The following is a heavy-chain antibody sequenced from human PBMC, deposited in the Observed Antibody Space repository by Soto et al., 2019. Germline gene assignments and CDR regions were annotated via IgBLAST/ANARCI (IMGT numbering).Heavy chain of an antibody. CDR2: ISAYNGNT. CDR3: ARDVSVRTILSSDY. J-gene: IGHJ4*02. V-gene: IGHV1-18*01. D-gene: IGHD3-9*01. Sequence: GAPVKVSCKASGYTFTSYGISWVRQSPGQGLEWMGWISAYNGNTNYAQKLQGRVTMTTDTSTSTAYMELRSLRSDDTAVYYCARDVSVRTILSSDYWGQGTLVTVSS. CDR1: GYTFTSYG.